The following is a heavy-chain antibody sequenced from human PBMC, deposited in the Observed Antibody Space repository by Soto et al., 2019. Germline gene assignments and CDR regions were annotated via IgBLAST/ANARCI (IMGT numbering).Heavy chain of an antibody. CDR2: IYYSGST. Sequence: SETLSLTCTVSGGSISSSSYYWGWILQPPGKGLEWIGSIYYSGSTYYNPSLKSRVTISVDTSKNQFSLKLSSVTAADTAVYYCATLPPRIVVVVLPIPSWGQGTLVTVSS. CDR3: ATLPPRIVVVVLPIPS. V-gene: IGHV4-39*01. J-gene: IGHJ4*02. CDR1: GGSISSSSYY. D-gene: IGHD2-15*01.